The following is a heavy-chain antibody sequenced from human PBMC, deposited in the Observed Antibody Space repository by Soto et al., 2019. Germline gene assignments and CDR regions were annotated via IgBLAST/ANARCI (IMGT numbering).Heavy chain of an antibody. J-gene: IGHJ3*02. V-gene: IGHV3-7*01. CDR3: ASSKGYTGYRRVRAFDI. Sequence: EVQLVESGGGLVQPGGSLRLSCAASGFTFSSYWMSWVRQAPGKGLEWVANIKQDGSEKYYVDSVKGRFTISRDNAKNSLYLQTKSLRAADTAVYYCASSKGYTGYRRVRAFDIWCQGTMVSVSS. CDR1: GFTFSSYW. CDR2: IKQDGSEK. D-gene: IGHD5-12*01.